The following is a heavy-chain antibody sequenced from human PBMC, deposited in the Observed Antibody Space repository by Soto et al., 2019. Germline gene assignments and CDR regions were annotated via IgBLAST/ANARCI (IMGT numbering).Heavy chain of an antibody. CDR1: GGSISSGGYS. D-gene: IGHD3-22*01. J-gene: IGHJ5*02. V-gene: IGHV4-30-2*01. CDR2: IYHSGST. CDR3: ARVRGTMIVGRARGWFDP. Sequence: QLQLQESGSGLVKPSQTLSLTCAVSGGSISSGGYSWSWIRQPPGKGLEWIGYIYHSGSTYYNPSLKSRVTISVDRSKNQFSLKLSSVTAADTAVYYCARVRGTMIVGRARGWFDPWGQGTLVTVSS.